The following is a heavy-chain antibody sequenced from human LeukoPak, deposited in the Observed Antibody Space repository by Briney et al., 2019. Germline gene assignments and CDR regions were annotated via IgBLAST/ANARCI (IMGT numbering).Heavy chain of an antibody. CDR3: ARGVLGDILTGYYLYFYGLDV. J-gene: IGHJ6*02. D-gene: IGHD3-9*01. CDR2: INPSGGST. V-gene: IGHV1-46*01. CDR1: GYTFTSYY. Sequence: GASVKVSCKASGYTFTSYYIHWVRQAPGQGLEWMAIINPSGGSTSYAQKFQGRVTLTRDTSTSTVYMELSSLRSEDTAVYYCARGVLGDILTGYYLYFYGLDVRGQGTTVTVSS.